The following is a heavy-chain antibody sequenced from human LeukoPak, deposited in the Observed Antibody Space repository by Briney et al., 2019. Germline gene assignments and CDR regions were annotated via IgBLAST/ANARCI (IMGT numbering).Heavy chain of an antibody. Sequence: PSETLSLTCTVSGGSISSYYWSWIRQPPGKGLEWIGYIYYSGSTNYNPSFKSRVTISVDTSKNQFSLKLSSVTAADTAVYYCARAGLGYFQHWGQGTLVTVSS. D-gene: IGHD3-10*01. CDR2: IYYSGST. CDR3: ARAGLGYFQH. CDR1: GGSISSYY. V-gene: IGHV4-59*01. J-gene: IGHJ1*01.